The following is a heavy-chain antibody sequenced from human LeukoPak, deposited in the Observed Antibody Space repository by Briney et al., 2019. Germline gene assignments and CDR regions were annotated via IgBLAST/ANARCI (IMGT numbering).Heavy chain of an antibody. V-gene: IGHV3-33*01. CDR2: IWYDGSNK. J-gene: IGHJ1*01. Sequence: GGSLRLSCAASGFTFSSYGMHWVCQAPGKGLEWVAVIWYDGSNKYYADSVKGRFTISRDNSKNTLYLQMNSLRAEDTAVYYCARSYSSGWYGGAEYFQHWGQGTLVTVSS. CDR3: ARSYSSGWYGGAEYFQH. D-gene: IGHD6-19*01. CDR1: GFTFSSYG.